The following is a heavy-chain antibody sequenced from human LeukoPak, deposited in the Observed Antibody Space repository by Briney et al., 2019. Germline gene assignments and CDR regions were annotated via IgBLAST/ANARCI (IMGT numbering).Heavy chain of an antibody. J-gene: IGHJ4*02. D-gene: IGHD1-26*01. CDR2: MNPKSGNT. CDR3: ARVTGSIDY. Sequence: ATVKVSCKASGYTFTSYDINWVRQATGQGLEWMGWMNPKSGNTGFAQKFQGRVTMTRDTSISTAYMELGSLRSEDTAVYYCARVTGSIDYWGQGTLVTVSS. CDR1: GYTFTSYD. V-gene: IGHV1-8*01.